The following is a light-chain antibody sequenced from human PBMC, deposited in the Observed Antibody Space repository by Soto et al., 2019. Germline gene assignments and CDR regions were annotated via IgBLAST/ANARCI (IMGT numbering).Light chain of an antibody. Sequence: QSVLTQPASVSGSPGQSITISCTGTSSDVGGYNYVSWYQQHPGKAPKLMIYEVSNRPSGVSNRFSSSKSGNTASLTISGLQAEDEADYYCSSYTSSSTLGVFGTGTKVTVL. CDR1: SSDVGGYNY. CDR3: SSYTSSSTLGV. J-gene: IGLJ1*01. CDR2: EVS. V-gene: IGLV2-14*01.